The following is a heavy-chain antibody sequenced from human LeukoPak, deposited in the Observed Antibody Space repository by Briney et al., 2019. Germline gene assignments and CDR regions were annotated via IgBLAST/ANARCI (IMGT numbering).Heavy chain of an antibody. CDR3: ASKDYGSGDYGMEV. D-gene: IGHD3-10*01. CDR2: INPNSGGT. CDR1: GYTFTGYY. V-gene: IGHV1-2*02. Sequence: ASVKVSCKASGYTFTGYYMHWVRQAPGQGLEWMGWINPNSGGTNYAQKFQGRVTMTRDTSITTAYMELSRLRSDDTAVYYCASKDYGSGDYGMEVWGQGTTVTVSS. J-gene: IGHJ6*02.